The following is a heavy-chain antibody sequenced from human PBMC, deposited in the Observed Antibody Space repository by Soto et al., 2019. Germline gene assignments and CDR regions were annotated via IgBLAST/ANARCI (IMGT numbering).Heavy chain of an antibody. V-gene: IGHV4-4*07. D-gene: IGHD1-1*01. CDR2: IYATGTT. J-gene: IGHJ5*02. CDR1: GASISGFY. CDR3: VRDGTKTLRDWFDP. Sequence: PSETLSLTCTVSGASISGFYCSWIRNSAGKGPAWIGRIYATGTTDYNPSLKSRVTMSVDTSKKQFSLKLRSVAAADTAVYYCVRDGTKTLRDWFDPWGQGISVTVSS.